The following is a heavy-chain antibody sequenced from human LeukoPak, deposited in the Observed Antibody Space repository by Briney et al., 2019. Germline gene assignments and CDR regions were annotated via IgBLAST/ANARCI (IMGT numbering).Heavy chain of an antibody. CDR3: ARGKEKWLDHFDY. Sequence: PGGSLRLSCAASGFTFSGYGMNWVRQAPGKGLEWVSYISTTSSTIYYADSVKGRFTMSRDNAENSLYLQMDSLRDEDTAVYYCARGKEKWLDHFDYWGQGSLVTVSS. J-gene: IGHJ4*02. D-gene: IGHD6-19*01. V-gene: IGHV3-48*02. CDR1: GFTFSGYG. CDR2: ISTTSSTI.